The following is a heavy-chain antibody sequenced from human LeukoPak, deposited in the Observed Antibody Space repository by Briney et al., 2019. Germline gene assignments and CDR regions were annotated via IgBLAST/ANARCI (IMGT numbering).Heavy chain of an antibody. J-gene: IGHJ4*02. CDR2: ISGSGEST. Sequence: GGSLRLSCATSGFRFSSHAMSWVRQAPGKGPDWVSVISGSGESTYYADSAKGRFTISRDNSKNTLYLQMNSLRAEDTAIYYCVYYDSSGYYYGRLRYWGQGTLVTVSS. D-gene: IGHD3-22*01. CDR1: GFRFSSHA. V-gene: IGHV3-23*01. CDR3: VYYDSSGYYYGRLRY.